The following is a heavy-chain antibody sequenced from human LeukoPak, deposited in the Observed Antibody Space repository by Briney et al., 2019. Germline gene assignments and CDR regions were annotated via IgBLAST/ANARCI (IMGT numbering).Heavy chain of an antibody. V-gene: IGHV3-15*01. Sequence: GGSLRLSCAASGFTFSNAWMSWVRQAPGKGLEWVGRIKSKTDGGTTDYAAPVKGRFTISRDDSKNTLYLQMNSLKTEDTAVYYCTTAYRYNDAFDIWGQGTMVTVSS. CDR3: TTAYRYNDAFDI. D-gene: IGHD5-24*01. CDR2: IKSKTDGGTT. J-gene: IGHJ3*02. CDR1: GFTFSNAW.